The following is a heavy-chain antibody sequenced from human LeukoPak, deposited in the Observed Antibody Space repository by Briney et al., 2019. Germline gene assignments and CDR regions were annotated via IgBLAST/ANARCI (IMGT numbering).Heavy chain of an antibody. D-gene: IGHD3-9*01. V-gene: IGHV3-48*01. J-gene: IGHJ6*03. CDR3: ARGIRYSDWLFKDMDV. CDR1: GFTFSSYS. CDR2: ISSSSSTI. Sequence: GGSLRLSCAASGFTFSSYSMNWVRQAPGKGLEWVSYISSSSSTIYYADSVKGRFTISRDNAKNSLYLQMNSLRAEDTAVYYCARGIRYSDWLFKDMDVWGKGTTVTVSS.